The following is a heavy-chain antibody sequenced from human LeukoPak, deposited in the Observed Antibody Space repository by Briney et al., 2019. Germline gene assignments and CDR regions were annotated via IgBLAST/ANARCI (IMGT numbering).Heavy chain of an antibody. J-gene: IGHJ6*02. Sequence: PGGSLRLSCAASGFTFSSYGMHWVRQAPGKGLEWVAVIWYDGSNKYYADSVKGRFTISRDNSKNTLYLQMNSLRAEDTAVYYCARDKIGTGYATPYYYYYGMDVWGQGTTVTVSS. CDR3: ARDKIGTGYATPYYYYYGMDV. V-gene: IGHV3-33*01. CDR1: GFTFSSYG. CDR2: IWYDGSNK. D-gene: IGHD3/OR15-3a*01.